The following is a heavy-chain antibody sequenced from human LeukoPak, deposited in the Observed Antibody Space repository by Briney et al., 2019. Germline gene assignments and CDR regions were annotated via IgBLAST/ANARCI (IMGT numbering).Heavy chain of an antibody. CDR2: IYYSGST. V-gene: IGHV4-39*01. CDR3: ARHYCSSTSCYFGLPNAFDI. J-gene: IGHJ3*02. Sequence: PSETLSLTCTVSGGSISSSSYYWGWIRQPPGKGLEWIGSIYYSGSTYYNPSLKSRVTISVDTSKNQFSLKLSSVTAADTAVYYCARHYCSSTSCYFGLPNAFDIWGQGTMVTVSS. D-gene: IGHD2-2*01. CDR1: GGSISSSSYY.